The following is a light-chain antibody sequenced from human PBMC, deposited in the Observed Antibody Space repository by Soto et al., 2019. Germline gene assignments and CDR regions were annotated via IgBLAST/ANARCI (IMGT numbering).Light chain of an antibody. CDR3: SSYLNTYFYF. Sequence: QSALTQPASVSGSPGQSLTISCTGTPGDIGFYNYVSWYQQYPGNAPKLLIYGVTNRPSGISSRFSGSKSGSTASLTISGFRDEDEADYYCSSYLNTYFYFFGSGTKV. CDR1: PGDIGFYNY. CDR2: GVT. J-gene: IGLJ1*01. V-gene: IGLV2-14*01.